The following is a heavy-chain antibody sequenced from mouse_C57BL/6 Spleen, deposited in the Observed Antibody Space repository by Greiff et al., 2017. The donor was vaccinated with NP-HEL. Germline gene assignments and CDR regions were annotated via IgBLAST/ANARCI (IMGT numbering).Heavy chain of an antibody. CDR2: ISDGGSYT. Sequence: DVHLVESGGGLVKPGGSLKLSCAASGFTFSSYAMSWVRQTPEKRLEWVATISDGGSYTYYPDNVKGRFTISRDNAKNNLYLQMSHLKSEDTAMYYCARALSNYYGSSYYAMDYWGQGTSVTVSS. J-gene: IGHJ4*01. CDR3: ARALSNYYGSSYYAMDY. D-gene: IGHD1-1*01. CDR1: GFTFSSYA. V-gene: IGHV5-4*01.